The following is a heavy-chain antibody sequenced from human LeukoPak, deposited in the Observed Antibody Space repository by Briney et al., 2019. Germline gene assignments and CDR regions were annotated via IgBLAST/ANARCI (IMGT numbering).Heavy chain of an antibody. Sequence: SETLSLTCTVSGGSISSSSYYWGWIRQPPGKGLEWIGSIYYSGSTYYNPSLKSRVTISVDTSKNQFSLKLSSVTAADTAVYYCARDLRDYEAARGFDPWGQGTLVTVSS. CDR1: GGSISSSSYY. J-gene: IGHJ5*02. D-gene: IGHD4-17*01. CDR2: IYYSGST. V-gene: IGHV4-39*07. CDR3: ARDLRDYEAARGFDP.